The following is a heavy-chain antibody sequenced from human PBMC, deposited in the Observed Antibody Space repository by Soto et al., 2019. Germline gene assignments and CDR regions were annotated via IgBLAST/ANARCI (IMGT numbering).Heavy chain of an antibody. D-gene: IGHD4-17*01. CDR1: GFIFSRYA. CDR3: TRADLTVTLDVFGP. V-gene: IGHV3-30*04. J-gene: IGHJ5*02. CDR2: ISDDGRTK. Sequence: QVQLVESGGGVVQPGRSLRLSCAASGFIFSRYAMHWVRQAPGKGLEWVALISDDGRTKYYADSVKGRFTISRDNSKNTLYLQMNSLSAEDTAGYYCTRADLTVTLDVFGPWGQGTLVTVSS.